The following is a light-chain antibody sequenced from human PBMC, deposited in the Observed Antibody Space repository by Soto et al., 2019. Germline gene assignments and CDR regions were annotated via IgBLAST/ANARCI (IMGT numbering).Light chain of an antibody. V-gene: IGLV2-23*01. CDR3: CSYAGSTTWV. CDR2: EGS. CDR1: SSDVGGQKL. J-gene: IGLJ3*02. Sequence: QSVLTQPASVSGSPGQSITISCTGTSSDVGGQKLVSWYQQHPGKAPQVLLYEGSERPSGVSDRFSGSKSGNTASLTISGLQAEDEADYYCCSYAGSTTWVFGGGTKVTVL.